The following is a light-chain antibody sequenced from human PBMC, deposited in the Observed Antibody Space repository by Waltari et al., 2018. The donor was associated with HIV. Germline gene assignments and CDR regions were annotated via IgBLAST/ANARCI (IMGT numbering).Light chain of an antibody. CDR1: RRDVGTYNL. J-gene: IGLJ2*01. V-gene: IGLV2-23*02. Sequence: QSALTQPASVSGSPGQSLTLSCTGTRRDVGTYNLVSWYQQFPGNAPKVIIFEVYKGPSGVSNRFSGSKSGNTASLTISGLQAEDEADYFCCSYAGRGTLVFGGGTKLTVL. CDR3: CSYAGRGTLV. CDR2: EVY.